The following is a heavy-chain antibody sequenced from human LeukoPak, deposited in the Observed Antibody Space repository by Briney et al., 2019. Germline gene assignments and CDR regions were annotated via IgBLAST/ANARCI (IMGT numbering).Heavy chain of an antibody. CDR2: INAGNGNT. CDR3: ARALSGDFSYFDY. J-gene: IGHJ4*02. Sequence: ASVKVSCKAAGYTFTSYAMYWVRQAPGQRLEWMGWINAGNGNTKYSQKFQGRVTITRDTSASTAYMELSSLRSEDTAVYYCARALSGDFSYFDYWGQGTLDTVSS. V-gene: IGHV1-3*01. CDR1: GYTFTSYA. D-gene: IGHD7-27*01.